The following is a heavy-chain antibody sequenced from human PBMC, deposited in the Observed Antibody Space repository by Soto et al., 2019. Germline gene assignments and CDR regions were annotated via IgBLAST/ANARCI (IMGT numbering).Heavy chain of an antibody. J-gene: IGHJ4*02. CDR2: ISGSGGTT. V-gene: IGHV3-23*01. CDR3: AKYGRDSSAWKADY. D-gene: IGHD3-22*01. Sequence: EVEVLESGGGLVQPGGSLRLSCAASGFTFSSFSMTWVRQAPGKGLEWVSGISGSGGTTNYADSVKDRFTISRDNSKSTLFLQMHSLRAEDTAVYYCAKYGRDSSAWKADYGGQGTLVTVSS. CDR1: GFTFSSFS.